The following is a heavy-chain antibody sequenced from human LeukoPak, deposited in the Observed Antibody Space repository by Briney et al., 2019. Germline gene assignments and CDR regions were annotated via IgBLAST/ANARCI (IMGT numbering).Heavy chain of an antibody. CDR2: MNPNSGNT. V-gene: IGHV1-8*01. D-gene: IGHD3-10*01. J-gene: IGHJ4*02. CDR1: GYTFTNYD. CDR3: ARGTMVRGVTTGVGYRQGDY. Sequence: ASVKVSCKAPGYTFTNYDINWVRQATGQGLDWMGWMNPNSGNTGYAQKLQGRVTVTRNTSISTAYMELSSLRSEDTAVYYCARGTMVRGVTTGVGYRQGDYWGQGTLVTVSS.